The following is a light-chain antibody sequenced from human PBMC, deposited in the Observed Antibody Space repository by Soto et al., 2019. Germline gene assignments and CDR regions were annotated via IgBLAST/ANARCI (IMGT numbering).Light chain of an antibody. J-gene: IGLJ1*01. CDR1: SSDVSGYNY. V-gene: IGLV2-8*01. CDR3: TSYAGGNNV. CDR2: EVN. Sequence: QSVLTQPPSSSGSPGQSVTISCTGTSSDVSGYNYVSRYQQHPGKVTKLIVYEVNKRPSGVPDRFSGSKSGNTASLTVAGLQAEDEADYYCTSYAGGNNVFGTGTKVTVL.